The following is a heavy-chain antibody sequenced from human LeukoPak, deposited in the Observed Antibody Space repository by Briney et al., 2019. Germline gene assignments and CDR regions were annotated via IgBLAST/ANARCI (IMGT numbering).Heavy chain of an antibody. Sequence: GSLRLSCAASGFTFSSYSIDLVRQAPGKGLEWLPYISSSSSTIYYADSVKGRFTISRDNAKNSVYLQMNSLRAEDTAVYYCARVWSSGYTKDYWGQGTLVTVSS. CDR2: ISSSSSTI. D-gene: IGHD3-22*01. J-gene: IGHJ4*02. CDR1: GFTFSSYS. CDR3: ARVWSSGYTKDY. V-gene: IGHV3-48*04.